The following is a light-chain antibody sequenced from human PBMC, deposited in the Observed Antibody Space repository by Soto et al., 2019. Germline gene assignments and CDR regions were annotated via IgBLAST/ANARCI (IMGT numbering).Light chain of an antibody. CDR2: GVS. V-gene: IGKV3-20*01. J-gene: IGKJ1*01. CDR3: QQYDHSPRT. Sequence: EIVLTQSPATLSLSPGERATLSCRASQSLKRTFLAWYQHKPGQSPRLLISGVSSRAAGVPDRFSGSGSGTDFTLTISRLEPQDSAVYFCQQYDHSPRTFGQGTRWIS. CDR1: QSLKRTF.